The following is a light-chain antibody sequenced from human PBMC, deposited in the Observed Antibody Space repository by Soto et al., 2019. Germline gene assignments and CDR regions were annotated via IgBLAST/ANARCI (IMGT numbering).Light chain of an antibody. Sequence: DIQMTQSPSTLSASIGDRVTITCRASESIRTWSAWYQHKPGKAPKFLIYDASTLECGVPSRYSGRGSGPDFTLTISSLRPDDFGTDSRQQCHNYPRTFGQGTKVEIK. CDR1: ESIRTW. J-gene: IGKJ1*01. CDR3: QQCHNYPRT. CDR2: DAS. V-gene: IGKV1-5*01.